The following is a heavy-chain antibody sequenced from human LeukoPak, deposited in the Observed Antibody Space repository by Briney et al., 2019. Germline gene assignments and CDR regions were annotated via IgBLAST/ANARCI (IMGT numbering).Heavy chain of an antibody. CDR1: GFTVSSNY. V-gene: IGHV3-53*01. Sequence: GGSLRLSCAASGFTVSSNYMNWVRQAPGQGLEWVSVINSGGSTHYVDSVKGRFTISRDNSKNALYLQMNSLRAEDTAVYYCARGLYYYGSGSDNFLYYWGQGTLVTVSS. J-gene: IGHJ4*02. CDR3: ARGLYYYGSGSDNFLYY. CDR2: INSGGST. D-gene: IGHD3-10*01.